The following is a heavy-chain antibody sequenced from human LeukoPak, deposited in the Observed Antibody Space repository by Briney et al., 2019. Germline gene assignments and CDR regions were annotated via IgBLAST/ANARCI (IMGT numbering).Heavy chain of an antibody. D-gene: IGHD1-26*01. CDR1: GGSISSSNW. CDR3: ARPPGGSYSIPYFDF. V-gene: IGHV4-4*02. CDR2: IYHSGST. Sequence: PSETLSLTCAVSGGSISSSNWWSWVRQPPGKGLEWIGEIYHSGSTNYNPSLKSRVTISVDKSKNQFSLKLSSVTAADTAVYYCARPPGGSYSIPYFDFWGQGTLVTVSS. J-gene: IGHJ4*02.